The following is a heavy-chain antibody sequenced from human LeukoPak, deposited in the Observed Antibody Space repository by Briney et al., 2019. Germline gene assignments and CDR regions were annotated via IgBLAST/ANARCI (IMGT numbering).Heavy chain of an antibody. D-gene: IGHD1-26*01. Sequence: ASVKVSCKASGYTFTSYDINWVRQATGQGLECMGWMNANSGNTGYAQMFQGRVTFTRNTSISTAYMELSSLRSEDTAVYFCARTLRPYWYSGSHDAFDIWGQGTMVTVSS. V-gene: IGHV1-8*03. CDR2: MNANSGNT. CDR3: ARTLRPYWYSGSHDAFDI. J-gene: IGHJ3*02. CDR1: GYTFTSYD.